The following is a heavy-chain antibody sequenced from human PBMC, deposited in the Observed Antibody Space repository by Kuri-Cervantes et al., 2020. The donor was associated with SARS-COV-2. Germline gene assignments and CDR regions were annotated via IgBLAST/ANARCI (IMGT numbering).Heavy chain of an antibody. CDR3: ARGSREVAVITTFDY. Sequence: GESLKISCAASGFTFSSYWMHWVRQAPGKGLVWVSRINSDGSSTSYADSVKGRFTISRDNAKNTLYLQMNSLRAEDTAVYYCARGSREVAVITTFDYWGQGTLVTVSS. CDR2: INSDGSST. D-gene: IGHD3-22*01. CDR1: GFTFSSYW. V-gene: IGHV3-74*01. J-gene: IGHJ4*02.